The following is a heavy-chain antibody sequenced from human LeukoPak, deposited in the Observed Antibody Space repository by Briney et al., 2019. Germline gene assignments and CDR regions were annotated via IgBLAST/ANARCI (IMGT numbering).Heavy chain of an antibody. Sequence: SVKVSCKASGGTFSSYAISWVRQAPGQGLEWMGGIIPIFGTANYAQKFQGRVTITADESTSTAYMELSSLRSEDTAVYYCARGLEWNYVFDYWGQGTLVTVSS. V-gene: IGHV1-69*01. CDR1: GGTFSSYA. D-gene: IGHD1-7*01. CDR3: ARGLEWNYVFDY. J-gene: IGHJ4*02. CDR2: IIPIFGTA.